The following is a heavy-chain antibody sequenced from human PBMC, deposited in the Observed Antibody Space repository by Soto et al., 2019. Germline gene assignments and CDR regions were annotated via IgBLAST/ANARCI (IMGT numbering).Heavy chain of an antibody. Sequence: ASVKVSCKASGYTFTIYCISWVRQAPGQGLEWMGWISAYNGNTNYAQKLQGRVTMTTDTSTSTAYMELRSLRSDDTAVYYCAKDEVEYWFDTGGQGTLVTVST. V-gene: IGHV1-18*01. J-gene: IGHJ5*02. CDR1: GYTFTIYC. CDR2: ISAYNGNT. CDR3: AKDEVEYWFDT.